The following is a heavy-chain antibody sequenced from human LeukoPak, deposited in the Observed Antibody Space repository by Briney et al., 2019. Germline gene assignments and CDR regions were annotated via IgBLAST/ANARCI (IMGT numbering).Heavy chain of an antibody. CDR1: GFTFSTYA. V-gene: IGHV3-23*01. D-gene: IGHD4-17*01. CDR2: VGDGGRDT. J-gene: IGHJ4*02. Sequence: GGSLRLSCAASGFTFSTYAMSWVRQAPGKGLDWVSTVGDGGRDTHYAHSEKGRFTISRDDSNNTLYLQMNSLRADDTAVYYCAKALYGDYGLFHYWGQGTLVTVSS. CDR3: AKALYGDYGLFHY.